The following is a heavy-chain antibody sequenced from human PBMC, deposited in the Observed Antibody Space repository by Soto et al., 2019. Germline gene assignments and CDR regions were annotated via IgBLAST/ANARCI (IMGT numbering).Heavy chain of an antibody. CDR3: VKGQSSSLSTMGGLVV. V-gene: IGHV3-23*01. Sequence: EVQLLESGGGLVQPGVSLRLSCAASGFTFSTYAMSWVRQAPGKSLEWVSGISGSDDTTYYADSLKGRFTISIDNSKTTQYLQMNSLRAEDTALYSCVKGQSSSLSTMGGLVVCVQGTTVTVSS. CDR2: ISGSDDTT. J-gene: IGHJ6*02. D-gene: IGHD6-6*01. CDR1: GFTFSTYA.